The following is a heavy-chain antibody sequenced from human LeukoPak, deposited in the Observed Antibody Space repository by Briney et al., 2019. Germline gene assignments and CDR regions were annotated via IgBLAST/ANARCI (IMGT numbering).Heavy chain of an antibody. CDR1: GGSSRSGDYF. CDR2: IHYSGNT. V-gene: IGHV4-30-4*01. Sequence: SETLSLTCAVSGGSSRSGDYFWSWIRQPPGKGLEWIGHIHYSGNTYYNPSLKSRVSISVDTSKNQFSLKLSSVTAADAAVYYCARENNDYGGKKAFDYWGQGTLVTVSS. CDR3: ARENNDYGGKKAFDY. J-gene: IGHJ4*02. D-gene: IGHD4-23*01.